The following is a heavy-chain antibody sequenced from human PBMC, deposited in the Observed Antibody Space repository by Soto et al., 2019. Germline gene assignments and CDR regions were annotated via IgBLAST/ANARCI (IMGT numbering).Heavy chain of an antibody. D-gene: IGHD6-13*01. Sequence: QVQLVESGGGVVQPGRSLRLSCAASGFTFSSYGMHWVRQAPGKGLEWVAVISDDGSNKYYADSVKGRFTISRDNSKNTLYLEMNSLRADDSAVYYCAKGQQLVLLAPVDVWGPGTAVTVSS. V-gene: IGHV3-30*18. CDR2: ISDDGSNK. J-gene: IGHJ6*02. CDR3: AKGQQLVLLAPVDV. CDR1: GFTFSSYG.